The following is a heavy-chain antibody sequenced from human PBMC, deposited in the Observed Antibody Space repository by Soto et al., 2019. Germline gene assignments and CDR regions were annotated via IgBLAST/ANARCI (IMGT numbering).Heavy chain of an antibody. V-gene: IGHV1-69*06. CDR1: GGTFSSYA. CDR2: IIPIFGTA. Sequence: QVQLVQSGAAVKKPGASVKVSCKASGGTFSSYAISWVRQSPGQGLECMGGIIPIFGTANYAQKFQGRVTITADKSTSTAYMELSSLRSEDTAVYYCASDSGSGYDNYYYYGMDVWGQGTTVTVSS. CDR3: ASDSGSGYDNYYYYGMDV. D-gene: IGHD5-12*01. J-gene: IGHJ6*02.